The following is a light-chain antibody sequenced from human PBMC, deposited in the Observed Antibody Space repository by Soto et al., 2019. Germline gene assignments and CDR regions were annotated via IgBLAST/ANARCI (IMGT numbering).Light chain of an antibody. V-gene: IGKV1-33*01. Sequence: DIQMTQSPSSLSASVGDRVTITCQASQDISNYLNWYQQKPGKAPKLLIYDASNLETGVPSRFSGSGSGTDFTFNISSLQSEDIATYYCQHYDNVPLTFGPGTKVHIK. CDR2: DAS. CDR1: QDISNY. J-gene: IGKJ3*01. CDR3: QHYDNVPLT.